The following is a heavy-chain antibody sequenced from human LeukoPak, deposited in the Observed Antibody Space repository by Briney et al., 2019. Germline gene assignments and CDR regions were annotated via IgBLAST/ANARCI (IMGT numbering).Heavy chain of an antibody. D-gene: IGHD6-19*01. Sequence: GGSLRLSCAASGFTFSSYSMNWVRQAPGKGLEWVSSISSSSSYIYYADSVKGRFTISRDNAKNSLYLQMNSLRAEDTAVYYCAREGYSSGWLPGYYFDYWGQGTLVTVSS. CDR2: ISSSSSYI. CDR1: GFTFSSYS. J-gene: IGHJ4*02. V-gene: IGHV3-21*01. CDR3: AREGYSSGWLPGYYFDY.